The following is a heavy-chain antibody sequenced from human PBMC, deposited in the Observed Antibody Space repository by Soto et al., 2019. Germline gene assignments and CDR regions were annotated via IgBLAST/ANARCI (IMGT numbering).Heavy chain of an antibody. D-gene: IGHD3-3*01. Sequence: GGSLRLSCAASGFTFSDYYMSWIRQAPGKGLVWVSYISSSCSTIYYEDSVKGRFTISRDNAKNSLYLQMSSLRAEDTAVDYCARDRGDGAIDIWGQGTMVTVSS. CDR3: ARDRGDGAIDI. CDR1: GFTFSDYY. V-gene: IGHV3-11*01. CDR2: ISSSCSTI. J-gene: IGHJ3*02.